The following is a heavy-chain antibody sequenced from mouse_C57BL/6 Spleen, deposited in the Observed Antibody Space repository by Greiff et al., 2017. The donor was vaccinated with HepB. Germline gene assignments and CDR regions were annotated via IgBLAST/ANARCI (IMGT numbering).Heavy chain of an antibody. V-gene: IGHV3-2*02. J-gene: IGHJ2*01. Sequence: VQLKQSGPGLVKPSQSLSLTCTVTGYSITSGYGWNWIRQFPGNKREWMGHISYSGSTNYNPSLKSRLSITRDTSKNQFFLQLNSVTTEATATYYCARTARIKYWGQGTTLTVSS. CDR2: ISYSGST. D-gene: IGHD1-2*01. CDR3: ARTARIKY. CDR1: GYSITSGYG.